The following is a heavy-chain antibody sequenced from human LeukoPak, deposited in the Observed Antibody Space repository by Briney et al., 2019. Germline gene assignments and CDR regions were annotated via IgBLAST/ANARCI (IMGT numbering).Heavy chain of an antibody. V-gene: IGHV4-59*01. CDR2: IYYSGST. CDR3: ARDRVYYYGSGSYKGGFDP. CDR1: GGSISSYY. D-gene: IGHD3-10*01. Sequence: SETLSLTCTVSGGSISSYYWSWIRQPPGKGLEWIGYIYYSGSTNYNPSLKSRVTISVDMSKNQFSLKLSSVTAADTAVYYCARDRVYYYGSGSYKGGFDPWGQGTLVTVSS. J-gene: IGHJ5*02.